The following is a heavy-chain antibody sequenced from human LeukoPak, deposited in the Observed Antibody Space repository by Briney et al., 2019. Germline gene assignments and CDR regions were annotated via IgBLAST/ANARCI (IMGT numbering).Heavy chain of an antibody. CDR3: AKGTESNGYYYGVFLDY. CDR1: GFRFDGQA. D-gene: IGHD3-22*01. J-gene: IGHJ4*02. Sequence: PGRSLRLSCAASGFRFDGQAMHWVRQAPGKGLEWVSGISWNSRSIGYADSVKDRFAISRDNTKNSLYLEMNSLRADDTALYYCAKGTESNGYYYGVFLDYWGQGTLVTVSS. V-gene: IGHV3-9*01. CDR2: ISWNSRSI.